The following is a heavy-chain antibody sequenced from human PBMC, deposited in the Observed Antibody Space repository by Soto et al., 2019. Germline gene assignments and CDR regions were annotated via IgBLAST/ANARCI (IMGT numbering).Heavy chain of an antibody. J-gene: IGHJ4*02. CDR2: ISGSGGTT. V-gene: IGHV3-23*01. D-gene: IGHD2-15*01. CDR3: ARVVVVAATLNY. Sequence: PGGSLRLSCAASGFTFSSYWMSWVRQTPGKGLEWVSSISGSGGTTYYADSVKGRFTISRDNSKNLLFLQMDSLTVEDTAVYYCARVVVVAATLNYWGLGTLVTVSS. CDR1: GFTFSSYW.